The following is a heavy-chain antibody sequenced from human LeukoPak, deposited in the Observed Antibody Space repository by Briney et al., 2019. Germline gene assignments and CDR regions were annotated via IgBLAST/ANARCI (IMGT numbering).Heavy chain of an antibody. V-gene: IGHV3-15*01. CDR3: VRDQYCASSSCPGAFDL. CDR1: GFTFYYDW. CDR2: IKSKTDGGTT. Sequence: RGSLRLSCAPPGFTFYYDWMSWVRQALGRGLGWVGRIKSKTDGGTTEYAARVKGRFTISREDSRITLYLQMSSLKTEDTAVYYYVRDQYCASSSCPGAFDLWGQGTVVTVSS. D-gene: IGHD2-2*01. J-gene: IGHJ3*01.